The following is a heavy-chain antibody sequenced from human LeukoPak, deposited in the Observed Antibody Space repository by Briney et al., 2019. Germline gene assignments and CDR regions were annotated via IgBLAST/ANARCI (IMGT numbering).Heavy chain of an antibody. Sequence: PGGSLRLCCAASGFTVSSNYMSWVRQAPGKGLEWVSVIYRGGSTYYADSVKGRFTISRDNSKNTLYLQMNSLRAEDTAVYYCARDHYDSSGYYHDYWGQGTLVTVSS. D-gene: IGHD3-22*01. CDR3: ARDHYDSSGYYHDY. J-gene: IGHJ4*02. V-gene: IGHV3-53*01. CDR1: GFTVSSNY. CDR2: IYRGGST.